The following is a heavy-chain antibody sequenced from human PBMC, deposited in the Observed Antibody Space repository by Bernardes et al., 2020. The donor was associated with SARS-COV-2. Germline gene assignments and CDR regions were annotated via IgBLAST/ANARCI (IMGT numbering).Heavy chain of an antibody. V-gene: IGHV3-33*01. D-gene: IGHD3-3*01. CDR1: GFTFSSYG. Sequence: GGSLRLSCAASGFTFSSYGMHWVRQAPGKGLEWVAVIWYDGSNTYYADSVKGRFTISRDNSKNTLYLQMNSLRAEDTAVYYCARDLQNYDFWSGYDYYYYGMEVWNHGTTVTISS. CDR2: IWYDGSNT. CDR3: ARDLQNYDFWSGYDYYYYGMEV. J-gene: IGHJ6*02.